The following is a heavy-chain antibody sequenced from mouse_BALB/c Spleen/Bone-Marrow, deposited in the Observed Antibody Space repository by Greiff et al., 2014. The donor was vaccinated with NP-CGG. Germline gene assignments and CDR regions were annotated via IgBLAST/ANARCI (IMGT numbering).Heavy chain of an antibody. D-gene: IGHD1-1*01. V-gene: IGHV1S135*01. CDR2: NDPYSGGT. CDR3: PRLGTTAVPDY. CDR1: GYAFTNYN. J-gene: IGHJ2*01. Sequence: ESGPELVKPGASVKVSCKASGYAFTNYNMYRVKQSHGKSLEWIGYNDPYSGGTNYNQKFKGKATLTVDKSSSTAYMHLNSLTSEDSAVYYCPRLGTTAVPDYWGQGTTLTVSS.